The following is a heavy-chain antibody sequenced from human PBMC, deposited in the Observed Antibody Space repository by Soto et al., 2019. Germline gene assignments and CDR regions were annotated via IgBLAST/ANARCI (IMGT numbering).Heavy chain of an antibody. CDR2: IYTDGRT. V-gene: IGHV3-53*01. CDR3: ARDPAVTTDYGLDV. CDR1: GFAVNVNY. J-gene: IGHJ6*02. D-gene: IGHD4-17*01. Sequence: GGSLSLSYAASGFAVNVNYMTWVRQAPGRGLEWVSFIYTDGRTFYVDSVKGRFTISRDDSENTVYLQMNSLRVEDTAVYYCARDPAVTTDYGLDVWGQGTTVTVSS.